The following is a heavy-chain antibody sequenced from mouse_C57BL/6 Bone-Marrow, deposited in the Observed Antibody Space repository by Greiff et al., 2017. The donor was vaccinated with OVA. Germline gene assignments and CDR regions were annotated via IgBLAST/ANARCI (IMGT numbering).Heavy chain of an antibody. V-gene: IGHV1-76*01. CDR1: GYTFTDYY. CDR3: ARQDGYWFAY. J-gene: IGHJ3*01. D-gene: IGHD2-3*01. Sequence: QVQLQQSGAELVRPGASVKLSCKASGYTFTDYYINWVKQRPGQGLEWIARIYPGSGNTYYNEKFKCKATLTAEKSSSTAYMQLSSLTSEDSAVYFCARQDGYWFAYWGQGTLVTVSA. CDR2: IYPGSGNT.